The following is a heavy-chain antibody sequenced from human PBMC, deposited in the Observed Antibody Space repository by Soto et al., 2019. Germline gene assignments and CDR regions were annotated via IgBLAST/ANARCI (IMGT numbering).Heavy chain of an antibody. D-gene: IGHD3-10*01. V-gene: IGHV4-31*03. J-gene: IGHJ6*02. CDR1: GGSISSCSYY. CDR3: ATRTDYDYGSRSLGGMDV. CDR2: IYYSGST. Sequence: QVQLQESGPGLVKPSQTLSLTCTVSGGSISSCSYYWSWLRQLPGKGLEWIGYIYYSGSTYYNPYLKSRVTRAVETSKNQLSLKLNSVTAADTAVYYCATRTDYDYGSRSLGGMDVWGQGTTVTVSS.